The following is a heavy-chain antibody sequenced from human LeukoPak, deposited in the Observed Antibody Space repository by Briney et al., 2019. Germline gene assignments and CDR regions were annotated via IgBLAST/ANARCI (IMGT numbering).Heavy chain of an antibody. CDR3: AKFALRYCSGGSCHPFDY. CDR2: ISGSGGSR. CDR1: GFTFNTYA. V-gene: IGHV3-23*01. J-gene: IGHJ4*02. Sequence: PGGSLRLSCAASGFTFNTYAMSWVRQAPGKGLDWVSSISGSGGSRYYTDSVKGRFTISRDNSKKTLYLQMNSLRAEDTAVYYCAKFALRYCSGGSCHPFDYWGQGTLVTVSS. D-gene: IGHD2-15*01.